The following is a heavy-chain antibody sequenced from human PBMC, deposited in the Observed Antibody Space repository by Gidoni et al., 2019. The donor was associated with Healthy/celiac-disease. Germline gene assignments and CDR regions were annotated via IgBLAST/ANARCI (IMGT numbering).Heavy chain of an antibody. CDR3: ARDPLSTSPIPAAPVLGFDP. V-gene: IGHV1-69*01. CDR1: GGTFSSYA. CDR2: IIPIFGTA. D-gene: IGHD6-13*01. Sequence: QVQLVQSVAEVTQPGSSVKVSCKASGGTFSSYAISWVRPAPGQGLEWMGGIIPIFGTANYAKKFQGRVTITADESTSTAYMELSSLRSEDTAVYYCARDPLSTSPIPAAPVLGFDPWGQGTLVTVSS. J-gene: IGHJ5*02.